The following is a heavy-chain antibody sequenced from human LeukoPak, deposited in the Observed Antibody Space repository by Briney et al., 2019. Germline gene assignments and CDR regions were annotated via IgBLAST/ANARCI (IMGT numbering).Heavy chain of an antibody. V-gene: IGHV4-61*02. CDR2: IYTSGST. CDR3: ARESVAVTTTFDY. D-gene: IGHD4-11*01. CDR1: GGSISGGSYY. J-gene: IGHJ4*02. Sequence: KASETLSLTCTVSGGSISGGSYYWSWIRRPAGKGLEWIGRIYTSGSTNYNPSLKSRVTISVDTSKNQFSLKLSSVTAADTAVYYCARESVAVTTTFDYWGQGTLVTVSS.